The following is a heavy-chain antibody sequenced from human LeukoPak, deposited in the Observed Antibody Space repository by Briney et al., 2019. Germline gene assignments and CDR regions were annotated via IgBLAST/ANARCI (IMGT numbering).Heavy chain of an antibody. D-gene: IGHD3-22*01. CDR1: GYSFTSYW. J-gene: IGHJ4*02. Sequence: GESLKISCKGSGYSFTSYWIGWVRQMPGKGLEWMGIIYPGDPDTRYSPSFQGQVTISADKSISTAYLQWSSLKASDTAMYYCARHFSYYDSSDQFGYWGQGTLVTVSS. V-gene: IGHV5-51*01. CDR2: IYPGDPDT. CDR3: ARHFSYYDSSDQFGY.